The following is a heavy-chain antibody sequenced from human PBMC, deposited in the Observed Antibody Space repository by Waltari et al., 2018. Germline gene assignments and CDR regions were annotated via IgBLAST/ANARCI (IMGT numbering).Heavy chain of an antibody. CDR2: VYHSGRT. CDR3: ARGDSVWGNYRSDY. V-gene: IGHV4-38-2*02. Sequence: QVQLQESGPGLVNPSETLSLTCTVSGYSITSAYYLAWLLQPPGKGLEWIGSVYHSGRTNYKAALKSRLTMSVDMSKNQFSLKLNSVTDEDTAVYYCARGDSVWGNYRSDYWGQGIPVTVSS. J-gene: IGHJ4*02. CDR1: GYSITSAYY. D-gene: IGHD3-16*02.